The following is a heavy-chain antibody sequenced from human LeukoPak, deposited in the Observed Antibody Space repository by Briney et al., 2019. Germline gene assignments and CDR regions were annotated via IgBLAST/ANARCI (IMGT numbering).Heavy chain of an antibody. V-gene: IGHV4-39*01. CDR1: GGPINSSRYY. Sequence: SETLSLTCTVSGGPINSSRYYWAWIRQPPGKGLEWIGSMYYSGSTYYNPSLKSRVTISVDTSKKQFSLKLSSVTAADTAVYYCATLDTQFDPWGQGTLVIVSS. CDR2: MYYSGST. CDR3: ATLDTQFDP. J-gene: IGHJ5*02.